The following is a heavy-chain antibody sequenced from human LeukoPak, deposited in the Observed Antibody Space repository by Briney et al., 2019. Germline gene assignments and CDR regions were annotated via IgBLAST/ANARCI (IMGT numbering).Heavy chain of an antibody. CDR2: TSYSEGT. V-gene: IGHV4-31*03. CDR1: GGSVSRGGYY. J-gene: IGHJ4*02. CDR3: ATADWESFYFDS. Sequence: SETLSLTCTVSGGSVSRGGYYWNWIRQHPGKGLEWIGFTSYSEGTYDNPSLMSRITISVDRSQNQFSLKMRDVTAADTAVYFCATADWESFYFDSWGQGALVAVSS. D-gene: IGHD1-26*01.